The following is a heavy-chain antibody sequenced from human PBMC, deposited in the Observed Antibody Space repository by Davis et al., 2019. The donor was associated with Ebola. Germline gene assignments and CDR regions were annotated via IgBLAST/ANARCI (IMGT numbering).Heavy chain of an antibody. CDR2: INPSGGST. J-gene: IGHJ6*02. V-gene: IGHV1-46*01. CDR3: ARAATYYDFWSGSNGMDV. CDR1: GYTFTSYY. D-gene: IGHD3-3*01. Sequence: ASVKVSCKASGYTFTSYYMHWVQQAPGQGLEWMGIINPSGGSTSYAQKFQGRVTMTRDTSTSTVFMELSSLRSEDTAVYYCARAATYYDFWSGSNGMDVWGQGTTVTVSS.